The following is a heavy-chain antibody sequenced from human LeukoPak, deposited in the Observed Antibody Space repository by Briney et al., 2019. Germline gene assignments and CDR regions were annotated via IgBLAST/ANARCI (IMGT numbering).Heavy chain of an antibody. CDR1: GYTFTGYY. D-gene: IGHD2-2*02. J-gene: IGHJ6*03. CDR2: INPNSGGT. CDR3: ASVSATNYQLLYRGMDV. V-gene: IGHV1-2*02. Sequence: ASVKVSCKASGYTFTGYYIHWVRQASGQGLEWMGWINPNSGGTNYEQKFQGRVTMTRDTSISTAYMELSRLRSDDTAVYYCASVSATNYQLLYRGMDVWGKGTTVTVSS.